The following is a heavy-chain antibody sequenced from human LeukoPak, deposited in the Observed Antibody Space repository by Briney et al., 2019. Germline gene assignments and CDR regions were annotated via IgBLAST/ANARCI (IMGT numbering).Heavy chain of an antibody. D-gene: IGHD1-26*01. CDR1: GYTFTGYY. V-gene: IGHV1-2*02. Sequence: GASVKVSCKASGYTFTGYYMHWVRQAPGQGLEWMGWINPNSGGTNYAQKFQGRVTMTRDTSTSTVYMELSSLRSEDTAVYYCARSEKFSRESYSGSTGDAFDIWGQGTMVTVSS. CDR3: ARSEKFSRESYSGSTGDAFDI. CDR2: INPNSGGT. J-gene: IGHJ3*02.